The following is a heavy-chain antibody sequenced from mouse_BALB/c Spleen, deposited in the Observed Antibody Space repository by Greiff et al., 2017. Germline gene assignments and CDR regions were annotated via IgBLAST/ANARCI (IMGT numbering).Heavy chain of an antibody. CDR2: IYPGNGDT. D-gene: IGHD2-2*01. CDR3: AREELYGYDDAGWAMDY. V-gene: IGHV1-12*01. CDR1: GYTFTSYN. Sequence: QVQLQQPGAELVKPGASVKMSCKASGYTFTSYNMHWVKQTPGQGLEWIGAIYPGNGDTSYNQKFKGKATLTADKSSSTAYMQLSSLTSEDSAVYYCAREELYGYDDAGWAMDYWGQGTSVTVSS. J-gene: IGHJ4*01.